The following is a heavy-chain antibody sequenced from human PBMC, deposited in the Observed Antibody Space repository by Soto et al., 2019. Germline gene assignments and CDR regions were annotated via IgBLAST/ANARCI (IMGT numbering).Heavy chain of an antibody. CDR1: GFTFSSYA. V-gene: IGHV3-23*01. Sequence: PGGSLRLSCAASGFTFSSYAMSWVRQAPGKGLEWVSAISGSGGSTYYADSVKGRFTISRDNSKNTLYLQMDSLRAEDTAVHYCAYYGSGADYYYYGMDVWGQGTTVTVSS. D-gene: IGHD3-10*01. J-gene: IGHJ6*02. CDR3: AYYGSGADYYYYGMDV. CDR2: ISGSGGST.